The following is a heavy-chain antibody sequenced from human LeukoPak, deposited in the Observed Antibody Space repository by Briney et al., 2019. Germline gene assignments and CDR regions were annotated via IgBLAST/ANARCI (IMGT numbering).Heavy chain of an antibody. J-gene: IGHJ4*02. CDR1: GFTFSSYA. CDR2: ISGSGGST. D-gene: IGHD2-2*01. CDR3: AKDPRYCSSTSCDY. Sequence: PGGSLRLSCAASGFTFSSYAMSWVSQAPGKGLEWASAISGSGGSTYYADSVKGRFTISRDNSKNTLYLQMNSLRAEDTAVYYCAKDPRYCSSTSCDYWGQGTLVTVSS. V-gene: IGHV3-23*01.